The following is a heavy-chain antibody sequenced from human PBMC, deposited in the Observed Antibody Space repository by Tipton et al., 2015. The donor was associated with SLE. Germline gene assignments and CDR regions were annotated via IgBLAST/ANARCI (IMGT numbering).Heavy chain of an antibody. V-gene: IGHV6-1*01. Sequence: GLVKPSQTLSLTCAISGDSVFSLTVTWNWIRQSPSRGLEWLGRTYYRSKWYNDYPVSVKSRITINPDTSRNHFSLHLTSVTPEDTAVYYCVRDRRCTPDDACYSGWFDSWGQGTLVTVAS. CDR3: VRDRRCTPDDACYSGWFDS. J-gene: IGHJ5*01. CDR2: TYYRSKWYN. CDR1: GDSVFSLTVT. D-gene: IGHD2-15*01.